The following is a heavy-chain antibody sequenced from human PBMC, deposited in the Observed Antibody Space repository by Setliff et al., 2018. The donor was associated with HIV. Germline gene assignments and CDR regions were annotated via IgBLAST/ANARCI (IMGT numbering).Heavy chain of an antibody. J-gene: IGHJ4*02. D-gene: IGHD6-6*01. V-gene: IGHV4-31*03. Sequence: LSLPFLVSGVSVGSGDYYWHWIRQHPEKALEWIGYIFHSWDPYYNPSLKSRISMSVDTSKNQFYLELTSLTAADTAVYYCATRPRIAARPFDYWGQGMLVTVSS. CDR1: GVSVGSGDYY. CDR3: ATRPRIAARPFDY. CDR2: IFHSWDP.